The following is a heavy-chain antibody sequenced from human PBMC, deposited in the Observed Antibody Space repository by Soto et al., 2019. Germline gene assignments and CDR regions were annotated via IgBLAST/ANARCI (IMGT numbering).Heavy chain of an antibody. J-gene: IGHJ6*02. V-gene: IGHV4-31*03. CDR1: GGSICSVGFY. CDR3: ARDRNIYGMDA. Sequence: TLSLSCSVSGGSICSVGFYWSWIRQHPGKGLEWIGYIYYSGSTYYNPSLKSRVTISVDTSKNQFSLKLSSVTAADTAVYYCARDRNIYGMDAWGQGTTVT. CDR2: IYYSGST.